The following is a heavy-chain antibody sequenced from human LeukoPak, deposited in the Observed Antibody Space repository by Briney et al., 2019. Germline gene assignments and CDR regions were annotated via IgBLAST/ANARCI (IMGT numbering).Heavy chain of an antibody. CDR2: INHSGST. CDR3: ARHRGWIDY. Sequence: SETLSLTCTVSGGSISSYYWSWIRQPPGKGLEWIGEINHSGSTNYNPSLKSRVTISVDTSKNQFSLKLSSVTAADTAVYYCARHRGWIDYWGQGALVTVSS. CDR1: GGSISSYY. J-gene: IGHJ4*02. D-gene: IGHD6-19*01. V-gene: IGHV4-34*01.